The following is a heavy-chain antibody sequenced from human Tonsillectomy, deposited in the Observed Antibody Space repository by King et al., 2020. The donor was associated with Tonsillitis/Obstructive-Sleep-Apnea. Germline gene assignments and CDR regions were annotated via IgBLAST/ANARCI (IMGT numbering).Heavy chain of an antibody. CDR3: AKSRYYYDSSGYYLDY. V-gene: IGHV3-30*18. CDR2: ISYDGSNK. Sequence: QLVQSGGGVVQPGRSLRLSCAASGFTFSSYGMHWVRQAPGKGLEWVEVISYDGSNKYYADSVKGRFTISRYNSKNTLYLQMNSLRAEDTSVYYCAKSRYYYDSSGYYLDYWGQGTLVTVFS. J-gene: IGHJ4*02. D-gene: IGHD3-22*01. CDR1: GFTFSSYG.